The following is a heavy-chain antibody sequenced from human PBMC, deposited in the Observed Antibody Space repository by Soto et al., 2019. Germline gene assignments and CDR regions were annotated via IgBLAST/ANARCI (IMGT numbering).Heavy chain of an antibody. CDR2: INHSGST. J-gene: IGHJ5*02. Sequence: PSETLSLTYAVYGGSFSGYYWSWIRQPPGKGLEWIGEINHSGSTNYNPSLKSRVTISVDTSKNQFSLKLSSVTAADTAVYYCARGHGAAAASRFDPWGQGTLVTV. V-gene: IGHV4-34*01. CDR1: GGSFSGYY. CDR3: ARGHGAAAASRFDP. D-gene: IGHD6-13*01.